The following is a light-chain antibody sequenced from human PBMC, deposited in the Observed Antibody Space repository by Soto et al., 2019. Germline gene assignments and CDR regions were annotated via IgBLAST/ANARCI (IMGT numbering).Light chain of an antibody. J-gene: IGLJ1*01. Sequence: QSVLTQPPSASGTPGQRVVMSCSGSYSNVGSNTVNWYQQLPGTAPQLVIYSNSHRPSGVPDRFSGSKSDTSASLAISGLQSEDEADYYCTSFAPGRIYVFGSGTKVTVL. V-gene: IGLV1-44*01. CDR2: SNS. CDR3: TSFAPGRIYV. CDR1: YSNVGSNT.